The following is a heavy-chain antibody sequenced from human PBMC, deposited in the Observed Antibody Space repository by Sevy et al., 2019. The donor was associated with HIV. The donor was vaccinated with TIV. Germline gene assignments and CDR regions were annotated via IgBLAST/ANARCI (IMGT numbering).Heavy chain of an antibody. J-gene: IGHJ4*02. D-gene: IGHD6-13*01. CDR2: ISRDGFNQ. V-gene: IGHV3-30*04. CDR1: GFTFSDYA. CDR3: ARDRRAGYSSNWYRDFDY. Sequence: GGSLRLSCAASGFTFSDYAMHWVRQAPGKGLEWVAVISRDGFNQYYADSVKGRLTISRDSSKTTLYLEMHSLRAEDTALYYCARDRRAGYSSNWYRDFDYWGQGTLVTVSS.